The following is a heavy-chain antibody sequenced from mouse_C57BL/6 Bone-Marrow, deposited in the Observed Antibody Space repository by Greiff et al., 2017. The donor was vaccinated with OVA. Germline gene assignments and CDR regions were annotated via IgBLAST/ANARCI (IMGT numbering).Heavy chain of an antibody. CDR3: TADYSNYYAMDY. D-gene: IGHD2-5*01. V-gene: IGHV6-3*01. J-gene: IGHJ4*01. Sequence: EVKVEESGGGLVQPGGSMKLSCVASGFTFSNYWMNWVRQSPEKGLEWVAQIRLKSDNYATHYAESVKGRFTISRDDSKSSVYLQMNNLSAEDTGIYYCTADYSNYYAMDYWGQGTSVTVSS. CDR2: IRLKSDNYAT. CDR1: GFTFSNYW.